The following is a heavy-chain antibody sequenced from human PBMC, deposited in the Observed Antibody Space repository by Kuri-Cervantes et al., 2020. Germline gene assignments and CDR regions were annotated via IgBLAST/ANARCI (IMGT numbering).Heavy chain of an antibody. J-gene: IGHJ6*02. CDR3: ARRAKGGTLLYNYYGMDV. CDR2: ICHSGST. CDR1: GVSISSSNW. D-gene: IGHD1-26*01. V-gene: IGHV4-4*02. Sequence: GAVSGVSISSSNWCSWVRQPPGKGLEWIGEICHSGSTNYNPSLKSRVTISVDKFKNQFSLKLSSVTAADTAVYYCARRAKGGTLLYNYYGMDVWGQGTTVTVSS.